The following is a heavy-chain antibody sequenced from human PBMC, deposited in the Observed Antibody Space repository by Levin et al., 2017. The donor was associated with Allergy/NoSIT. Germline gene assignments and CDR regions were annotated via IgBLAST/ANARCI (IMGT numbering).Heavy chain of an antibody. CDR1: GFLLSTSGVG. Sequence: SGPTLVKPTQTLTLTCTFSGFLLSTSGVGVGWIRQPPGKALEWLALIYWDDDKRYSPSLKSRPTIIKDPSKNQVVLTMTNMDPVDTATYYCAHRGGYYSGMDVWGQGTTVTVSS. J-gene: IGHJ6*02. D-gene: IGHD3-16*01. CDR2: IYWDDDK. CDR3: AHRGGYYSGMDV. V-gene: IGHV2-5*02.